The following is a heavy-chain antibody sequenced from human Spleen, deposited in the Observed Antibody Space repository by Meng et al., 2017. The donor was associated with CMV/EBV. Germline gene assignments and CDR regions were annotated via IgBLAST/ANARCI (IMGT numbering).Heavy chain of an antibody. CDR1: GGSISSYY. Sequence: GSLRLSCTVSGGSISSYYWSWIRQPPGKGLEWIGYIYYSGSTNYNPSLKSRVTISVDTSKNQFSLKLSSVTAADTAVYYCARGNKLYYYYGMDVWGQGTTVTVSS. CDR2: IYYSGST. V-gene: IGHV4-59*12. D-gene: IGHD1-26*01. CDR3: ARGNKLYYYYGMDV. J-gene: IGHJ6*02.